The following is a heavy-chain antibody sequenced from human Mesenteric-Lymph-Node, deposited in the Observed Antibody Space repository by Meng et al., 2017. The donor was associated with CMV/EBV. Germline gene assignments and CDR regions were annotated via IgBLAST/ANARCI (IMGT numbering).Heavy chain of an antibody. V-gene: IGHV1-46*01. CDR3: ARDSAAGTNRFDP. Sequence: TASGYPFTRYYMPWVRQAPGQGLEWMGIINPSGGSTSYAQKFQGRVTMTRDTSTSTVYMELSSLRSDDTAVYYCARDSAAGTNRFDPWGQGTLVTVSS. D-gene: IGHD3-10*01. CDR2: INPSGGST. J-gene: IGHJ5*02. CDR1: GYPFTRYY.